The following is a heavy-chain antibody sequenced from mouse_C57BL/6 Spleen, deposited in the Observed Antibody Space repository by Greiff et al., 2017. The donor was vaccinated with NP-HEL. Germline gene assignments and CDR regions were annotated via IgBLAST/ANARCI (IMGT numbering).Heavy chain of an antibody. Sequence: VQLQQPGAELVKPGASVKLSCKASGYTFTSYWMHWVKQRPGQGLEWLGMIHPNSGSTNYNEKFKSKATLTVDNSSSTANMQRSSLTSNDTAFYDRTPFITTVVPFAYWGQGTLVTVSA. J-gene: IGHJ3*01. D-gene: IGHD1-1*01. CDR1: GYTFTSYW. CDR2: IHPNSGST. CDR3: TPFITTVVPFAY. V-gene: IGHV1-64*01.